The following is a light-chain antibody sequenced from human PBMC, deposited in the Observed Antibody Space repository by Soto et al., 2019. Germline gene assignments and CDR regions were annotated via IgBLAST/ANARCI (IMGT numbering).Light chain of an antibody. CDR1: QSISND. V-gene: IGKV1-5*03. J-gene: IGKJ1*01. CDR3: QQYNSYSWT. CDR2: KAS. Sequence: DIQMTQSPSTLSASVGARVTIACRASQSISNDLAWYQQKPGKAPKLLIYKASSLESGVPSRFSGSGSGTEFTLTISSLQPDDFATYYCQQYNSYSWTFGQGTKVEIK.